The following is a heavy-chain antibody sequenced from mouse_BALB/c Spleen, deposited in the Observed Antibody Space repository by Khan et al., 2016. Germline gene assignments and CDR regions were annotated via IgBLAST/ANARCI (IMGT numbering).Heavy chain of an antibody. V-gene: IGHV4-1*02. CDR2: INPESSTI. J-gene: IGHJ3*01. Sequence: EVKLLESGGGLVQPGGSLKLSCAASGFDFSRYWMSWVRQAPGKGLEWIGEINPESSTINYTPFLKDKFIISRDNARNTLLLQMSKVRSEDTALYYCARAGYYVYLANLGQGMLVTVSA. D-gene: IGHD1-1*01. CDR1: GFDFSRYW. CDR3: ARAGYYVYLAN.